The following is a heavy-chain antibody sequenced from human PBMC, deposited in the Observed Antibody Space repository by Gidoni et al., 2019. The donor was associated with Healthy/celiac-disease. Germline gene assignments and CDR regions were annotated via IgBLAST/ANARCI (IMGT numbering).Heavy chain of an antibody. J-gene: IGHJ3*02. D-gene: IGHD2-2*02. CDR3: TAIGYCSSTSCYTGAFDI. CDR1: GFPFSNAS. Sequence: EVQLLESGGGLVKPGGSLILSWAASGFPFSNASMSWVRHAPGKGLEWVGRIKSKTDGRKTNYEANVKGRFTISRDDSKNTLYLQMNSLKNEETDVYYCTAIGYCSSTSCYTGAFDIWGQGKMVTVSS. V-gene: IGHV3-15*01. CDR2: IKSKTDGRKT.